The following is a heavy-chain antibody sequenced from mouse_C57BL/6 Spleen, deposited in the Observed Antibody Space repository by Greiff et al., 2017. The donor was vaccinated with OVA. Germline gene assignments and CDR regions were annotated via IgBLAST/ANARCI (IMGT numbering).Heavy chain of an antibody. V-gene: IGHV1-52*01. D-gene: IGHD2-4*01. Sequence: VQLQQSGAELVRPGSSVKLSCKASGYTFTSYWMHWVKQRPIQGLEWIGNIDPSDSETHYNQKFKDKATLTVDKSSSTAYMQLSSLTSEDSAVYYCARRGDYDYEGAMDYWGQGTSVTVSS. CDR1: GYTFTSYW. CDR3: ARRGDYDYEGAMDY. CDR2: IDPSDSET. J-gene: IGHJ4*01.